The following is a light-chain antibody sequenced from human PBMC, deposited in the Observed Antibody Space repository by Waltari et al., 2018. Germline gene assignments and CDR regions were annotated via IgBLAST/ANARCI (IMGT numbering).Light chain of an antibody. Sequence: DIQLTQSPSSLAASVGDRVTLTCRASQDIGGYLNWYQHQPGRAPKLLIYRTTILTTGVPSRFSGGASRTDYTLTITNLQPEDIATYYCQYYDNLPMFTFGPGTKEEIK. J-gene: IGKJ2*01. V-gene: IGKV1-33*01. CDR3: QYYDNLPMFT. CDR1: QDIGGY. CDR2: RTT.